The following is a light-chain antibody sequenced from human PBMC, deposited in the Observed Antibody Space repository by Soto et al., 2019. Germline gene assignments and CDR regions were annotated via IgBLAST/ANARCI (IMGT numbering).Light chain of an antibody. CDR3: AAWDVSLKGFV. V-gene: IGLV1-44*01. J-gene: IGLJ1*01. CDR2: DNH. CDR1: SSNIGINT. Sequence: QSVLTQPPSASGTPGQRVTFSCSGSSSNIGINTVNWYRRLPGTAPQLLISDNHRRPSGVPDRFSGSKSGTSASLAISGLQSEDEATYFGAAWDVSLKGFVFGTGTKVTVL.